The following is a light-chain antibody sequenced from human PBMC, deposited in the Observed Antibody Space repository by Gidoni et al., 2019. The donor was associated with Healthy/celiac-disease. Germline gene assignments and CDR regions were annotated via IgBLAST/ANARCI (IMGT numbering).Light chain of an antibody. CDR3: QQDYSTPPT. CDR2: AAS. J-gene: IGKJ1*01. V-gene: IGKV1-39*01. Sequence: DIQTTQSPSSLSASVGDRVTITCRASQGISSYLNWYQQKPGKAPKLLIYAASSLQSGVPSRFSGSGSGTDFTLTISSLQPEDFATYYCQQDYSTPPTFGQGTKVEIK. CDR1: QGISSY.